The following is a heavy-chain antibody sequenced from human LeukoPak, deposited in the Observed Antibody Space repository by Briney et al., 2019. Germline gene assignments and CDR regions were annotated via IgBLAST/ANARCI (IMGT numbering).Heavy chain of an antibody. CDR3: AKGLREYDFWSGYAT. J-gene: IGHJ5*02. D-gene: IGHD3-3*01. Sequence: GGSLRLSCAASGFTFSSYAMMWVRQAPGKGLDWVSTISVSGGSPNYADSVKGRFTISRDNSKNTLFLQMNSLRAEDMALYYCAKGLREYDFWSGYATWGQGTLVTVSS. V-gene: IGHV3-23*01. CDR1: GFTFSSYA. CDR2: ISVSGGSP.